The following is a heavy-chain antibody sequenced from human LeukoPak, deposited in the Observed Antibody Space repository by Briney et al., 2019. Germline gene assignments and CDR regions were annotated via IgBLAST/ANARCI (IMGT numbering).Heavy chain of an antibody. CDR2: ISSSRSTI. CDR3: ARDIYQLVGAFSTSPPDY. D-gene: IGHD6-6*01. Sequence: PGGALRLSCAASGVTFSSYSMNCGRQAPGEGREWGSYISSSRSTIYYADSVKGRFTISRDNAKNSRYLQMNSLRAEDTAVYYCARDIYQLVGAFSTSPPDYWGQGTLVTVSS. V-gene: IGHV3-48*01. J-gene: IGHJ4*02. CDR1: GVTFSSYS.